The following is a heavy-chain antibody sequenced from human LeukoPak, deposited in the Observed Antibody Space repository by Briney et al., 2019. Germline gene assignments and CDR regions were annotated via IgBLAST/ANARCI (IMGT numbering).Heavy chain of an antibody. CDR2: INQDGGEK. J-gene: IGHJ4*02. CDR1: GFTFSSSY. Sequence: PGGSLRLSCAASGFTFSSSYMNWVRQAPGMGLEWVANINQDGGEKYYVDSVKGRFTISRDSAKNSLYLQMNDMRVEDTAVYYCVRLSITVAGSDYWGQGALVTVSS. D-gene: IGHD6-13*01. CDR3: VRLSITVAGSDY. V-gene: IGHV3-7*01.